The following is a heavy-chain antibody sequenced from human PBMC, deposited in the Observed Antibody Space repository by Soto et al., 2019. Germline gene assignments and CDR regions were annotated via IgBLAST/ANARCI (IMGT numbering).Heavy chain of an antibody. D-gene: IGHD2-15*01. CDR2: ISGSGGST. J-gene: IGHJ6*02. Sequence: GGSLRLSCAASGFTFSSYAMSWVRQAPGKGLEWVSAISGSGGSTYYADSVKGRFTISRDNSKNTLYLQMNSLRAEDTAVYYCAKDQARYCSGGSCYPGGLDVWGQGTTVTVSS. CDR3: AKDQARYCSGGSCYPGGLDV. CDR1: GFTFSSYA. V-gene: IGHV3-23*01.